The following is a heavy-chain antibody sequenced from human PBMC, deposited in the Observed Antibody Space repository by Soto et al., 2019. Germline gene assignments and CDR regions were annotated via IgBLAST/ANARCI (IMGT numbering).Heavy chain of an antibody. Sequence: GGSLRLSCAASGFTFSSYAMTWVRQAPGKGLEWVSVISGSGGSTHYADSVKGRSTIARDNSKNTLYLQMNSLRAEDTAVYYCAKSSYYYDNSGYSLKPYYYYGLDVWGQGTTVTVSS. CDR1: GFTFSSYA. D-gene: IGHD3-22*01. CDR2: ISGSGGST. J-gene: IGHJ6*02. CDR3: AKSSYYYDNSGYSLKPYYYYGLDV. V-gene: IGHV3-23*01.